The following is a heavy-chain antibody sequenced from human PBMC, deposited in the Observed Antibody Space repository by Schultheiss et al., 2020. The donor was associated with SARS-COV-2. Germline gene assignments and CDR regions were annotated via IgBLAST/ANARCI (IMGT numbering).Heavy chain of an antibody. CDR1: GFTFSTFA. J-gene: IGHJ4*02. V-gene: IGHV3-30*01. D-gene: IGHD3-16*02. Sequence: GGSLRLSCAASGFTFSTFAMHWVRQAPGKGLEWVAVISYDGSDKYYADSVKGRFTISRDNSKNTLYLQMNSLRAEDTAVYYCASPMIPFGGVIDTTDYWGQGTLVTVSS. CDR3: ASPMIPFGGVIDTTDY. CDR2: ISYDGSDK.